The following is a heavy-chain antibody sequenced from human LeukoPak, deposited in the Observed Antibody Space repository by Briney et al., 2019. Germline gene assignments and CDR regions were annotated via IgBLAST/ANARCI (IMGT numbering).Heavy chain of an antibody. Sequence: GGSLRLSCAASGFTFSSYSMNWVRQAPGKGLEWVSSISSSSSYIYYADSVKGRFTISRDNAKNSLYLQMNSLRAEDTAVYYCARDAYCGGDSYPDYWGQGTLVTVSS. D-gene: IGHD2-21*02. CDR3: ARDAYCGGDSYPDY. CDR1: GFTFSSYS. CDR2: ISSSSSYI. J-gene: IGHJ4*02. V-gene: IGHV3-21*01.